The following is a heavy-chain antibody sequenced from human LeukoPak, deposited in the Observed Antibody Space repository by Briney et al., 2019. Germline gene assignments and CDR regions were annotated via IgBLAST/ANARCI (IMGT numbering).Heavy chain of an antibody. CDR3: ARDAYSSGWSYFDY. J-gene: IGHJ4*02. CDR1: GFTLSSYG. Sequence: GGTLRLSCAASGFTLSSYGMSWVGQAAGKGLEWVSAISGSGGTTYYADSVKGRFTISTDNSKNTLYLQMNSLRAEDTALYCCARDAYSSGWSYFDYCGQGTLFTVSS. V-gene: IGHV3-23*01. CDR2: ISGSGGTT. D-gene: IGHD6-19*01.